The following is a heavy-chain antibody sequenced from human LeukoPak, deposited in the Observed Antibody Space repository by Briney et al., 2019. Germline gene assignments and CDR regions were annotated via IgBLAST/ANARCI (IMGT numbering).Heavy chain of an antibody. V-gene: IGHV3-30-3*01. J-gene: IGHJ5*02. CDR2: ISYDGSNK. Sequence: GGSLRLSCSASGFTFSSYWMHWVRQAPGKGLVWVAVISYDGSNKYYADSVKGRFTISRDNSKNTLYLQMNSLRAEDTAVYYCAREIGPNRFDPWGQGTLVTVSS. CDR3: AREIGPNRFDP. CDR1: GFTFSSYW. D-gene: IGHD3-22*01.